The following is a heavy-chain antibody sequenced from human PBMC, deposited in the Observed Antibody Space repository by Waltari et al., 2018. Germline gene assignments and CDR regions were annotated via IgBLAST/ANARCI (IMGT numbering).Heavy chain of an antibody. D-gene: IGHD2-15*01. V-gene: IGHV4-34*01. CDR2: INHSGST. Sequence: QVQLQQWGAGLLQPSETLSLTCAVYGGSFSGYYWSWLRQPPGRGLEWIGEINHSGSTNYNPSLKSRVTISVDTSKNQFSLKLSSVTAADTAVYYCARTNCSGGSCYPYWGQGTLVTVSS. CDR1: GGSFSGYY. J-gene: IGHJ4*02. CDR3: ARTNCSGGSCYPY.